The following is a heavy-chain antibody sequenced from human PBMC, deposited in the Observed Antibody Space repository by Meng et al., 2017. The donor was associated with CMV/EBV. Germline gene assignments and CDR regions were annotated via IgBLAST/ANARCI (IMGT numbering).Heavy chain of an antibody. J-gene: IGHJ4*02. Sequence: KASGGSFSSYAINWVRQAPGQGLEWMGDISPIFSTANYAQKFQGRVTITTDESTSTVYMELSSLRSEDTAVYYCAIAARAHWGYFDYWGQGTLVTVSS. CDR1: GGSFSSYA. CDR2: ISPIFSTA. CDR3: AIAARAHWGYFDY. V-gene: IGHV1-69*05. D-gene: IGHD6-6*01.